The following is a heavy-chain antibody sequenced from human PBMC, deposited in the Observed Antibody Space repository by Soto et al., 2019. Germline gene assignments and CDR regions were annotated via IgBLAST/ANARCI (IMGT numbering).Heavy chain of an antibody. V-gene: IGHV1-18*01. CDR2: ISAYNGNT. D-gene: IGHD3-3*01. CDR3: AKDPNFYDDSAYYTSRWFES. J-gene: IGHJ5*01. Sequence: ASVKVSCKASGYTFTSYGISWVRQAPGQGLEWMGWISAYNGNTNYAQKLQGRVTMTTDTSTSTAYMELRSLRVEDTAVYYCAKDPNFYDDSAYYTSRWFESWGQGTLVTVSS. CDR1: GYTFTSYG.